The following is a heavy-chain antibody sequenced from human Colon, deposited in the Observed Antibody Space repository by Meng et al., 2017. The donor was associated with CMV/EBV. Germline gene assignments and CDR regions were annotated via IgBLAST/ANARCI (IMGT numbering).Heavy chain of an antibody. CDR1: GYSIRSDYY. V-gene: IGHV4-38-2*02. CDR2: IYHSGST. CDR3: AREWRTATVTTRVYFDM. Sequence: GSLRLSCTVSGYSIRSDYYWAWIRQPPGEGLEWIGNIYHSGSTFYNPSLKSRVTISSDTSTHQFSLNLTSVTAADTAVYYCAREWRTATVTTRVYFDMWGQGTMVTVSS. J-gene: IGHJ3*02. D-gene: IGHD4-17*01.